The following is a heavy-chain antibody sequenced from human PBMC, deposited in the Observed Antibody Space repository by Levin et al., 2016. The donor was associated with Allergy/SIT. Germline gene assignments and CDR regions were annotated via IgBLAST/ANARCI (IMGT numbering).Heavy chain of an antibody. J-gene: IGHJ4*02. V-gene: IGHV1-18*01. CDR2: ISAYNGYT. CDR1: GYSFISYG. D-gene: IGHD6-19*01. CDR3: ARDLQQQQWLVNPQAY. Sequence: ASVKVSCKASGYSFISYGISWVRQAPGQGLEWVGWISAYNGYTNYAQKVQGRVTMTTDTSTSTTYMELRSLTSDDTAVYYCARDLQQQQWLVNPQAYWGQGTLVTVSS.